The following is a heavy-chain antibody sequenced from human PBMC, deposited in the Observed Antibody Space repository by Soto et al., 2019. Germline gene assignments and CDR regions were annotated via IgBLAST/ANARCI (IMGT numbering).Heavy chain of an antibody. CDR2: FDPEDGET. J-gene: IGHJ4*02. CDR3: ATKTEYSSGWDY. D-gene: IGHD6-19*01. Sequence: ASVKVSCKVSGYTLTELSMHWVLQAPGKGLEWMGGFDPEDGETIYAQKFQGRVTMTEDTSTDTAYMELSSLRSEDTAVYYCATKTEYSSGWDYWGQGTLVTVSS. V-gene: IGHV1-24*01. CDR1: GYTLTELS.